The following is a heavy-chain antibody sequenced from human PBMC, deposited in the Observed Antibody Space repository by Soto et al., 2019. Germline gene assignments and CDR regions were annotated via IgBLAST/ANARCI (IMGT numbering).Heavy chain of an antibody. J-gene: IGHJ4*02. V-gene: IGHV4-59*08. D-gene: IGHD4-17*01. CDR1: GGSISSYY. CDR3: ARFAPYGDYGMDY. Sequence: SETLSLTCTVSGGSISSYYWSWIRQPPGKGLEWIGYIYYSGSTNYNPSLKSRVTISVDTSKNQFSLKLSSVTAADTAVYYCARFAPYGDYGMDYWGQGTLVTVSS. CDR2: IYYSGST.